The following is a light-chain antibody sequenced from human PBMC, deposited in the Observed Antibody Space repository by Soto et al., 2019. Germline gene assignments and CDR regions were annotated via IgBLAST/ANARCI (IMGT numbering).Light chain of an antibody. CDR1: SSDVGGYNS. Sequence: QSVLTQPASVSGSPGQSITISCTGPSSDVGGYNSVSWYQHHPGKAPKLMIYEISNRPSGVSNRFSGSKSGNTASLIISGLQAEDEADYYCSSYIGSSTVFGGGTKVTVL. J-gene: IGLJ2*01. V-gene: IGLV2-14*01. CDR2: EIS. CDR3: SSYIGSSTV.